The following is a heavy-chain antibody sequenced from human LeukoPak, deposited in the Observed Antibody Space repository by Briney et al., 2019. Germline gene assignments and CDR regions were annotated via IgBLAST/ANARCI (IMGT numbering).Heavy chain of an antibody. CDR1: GFTFSSNY. V-gene: IGHV3-53*01. D-gene: IGHD2-2*01. CDR2: IYSGGST. Sequence: GGSLRLSCAASGFTFSSNYMSWVRQAPGKGLEWVSVIYSGGSTYYADSVKGRFTISRDNSKNTLYLQMNSLRAEDTAVYYCASGYCSSTSCYEFDYWGQGTLVTVSS. CDR3: ASGYCSSTSCYEFDY. J-gene: IGHJ4*02.